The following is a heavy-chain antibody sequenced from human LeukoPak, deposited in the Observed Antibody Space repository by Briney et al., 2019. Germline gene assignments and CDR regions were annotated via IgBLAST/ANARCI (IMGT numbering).Heavy chain of an antibody. CDR2: ISSSGVTT. Sequence: GGSLRLSCAASGFTFSSYGMTWVRQAPGKGLEWVSAISSSGVTTYYADSVKGRFTISRDNAKNSLYLQMNSLRAEDTAVYYCARDGLVGATYAFDIWGQGTMVTVSS. D-gene: IGHD1-26*01. V-gene: IGHV3-23*01. CDR3: ARDGLVGATYAFDI. CDR1: GFTFSSYG. J-gene: IGHJ3*02.